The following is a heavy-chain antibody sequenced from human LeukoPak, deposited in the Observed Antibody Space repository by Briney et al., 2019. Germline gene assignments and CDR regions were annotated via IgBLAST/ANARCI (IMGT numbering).Heavy chain of an antibody. D-gene: IGHD3-16*01. J-gene: IGHJ3*02. V-gene: IGHV3-7*01. CDR1: GFSFGVFW. CDR3: TRDVREAYDI. Sequence: PGGSLRLSCEASGFSFGVFWMTWVRQAPGKGPERVANINQDGREKLYVDSVKGRFTISRDNAKNSLYLQMNSLRVEDTAVYYCTRDVREAYDIWGHGTMVTVSS. CDR2: INQDGREK.